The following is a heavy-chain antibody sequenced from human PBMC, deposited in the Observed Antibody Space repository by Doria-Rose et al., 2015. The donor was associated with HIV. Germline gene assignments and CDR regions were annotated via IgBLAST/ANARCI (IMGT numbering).Heavy chain of an antibody. CDR2: INPTGGST. Sequence: QVQLVQSGAEVKKPGASVKVSCKASGYTFSTYYMHWVRQAPGQGLEWMGIINPTGGSTSYAQKFQGRVTMTRDTSTSTVYVELSSLRSEDTAVYYCARDQGYDILTGLRRSREYYGMDVWGQGTTVTVSS. CDR1: GYTFSTYY. J-gene: IGHJ6*02. CDR3: ARDQGYDILTGLRRSREYYGMDV. V-gene: IGHV1-46*01. D-gene: IGHD3-9*01.